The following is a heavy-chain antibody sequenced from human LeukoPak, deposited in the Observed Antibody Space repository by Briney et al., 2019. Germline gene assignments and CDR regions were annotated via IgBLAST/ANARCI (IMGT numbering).Heavy chain of an antibody. J-gene: IGHJ3*02. CDR1: GFTFSSYA. CDR2: ISGSGGST. V-gene: IGHV3-23*01. CDR3: AKEGSALLLWFGELFDAFDI. Sequence: GGSLRLSCAASGFTFSSYAMSWVRQAPGKGLEWVSAISGSGGSTYYADSVKGRFTISRDNSKNTLYLLMNSLRAEDTAVYYCAKEGSALLLWFGELFDAFDIWGQGTMVTVSS. D-gene: IGHD3-10*01.